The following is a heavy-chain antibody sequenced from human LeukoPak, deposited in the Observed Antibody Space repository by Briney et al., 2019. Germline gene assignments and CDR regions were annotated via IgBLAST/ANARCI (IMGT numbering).Heavy chain of an antibody. CDR2: RSGSGGTT. D-gene: IGHD6-13*01. J-gene: IGHJ4*02. CDR3: AKAPQQLVLS. V-gene: IGHV3-23*01. CDR1: GVTFSSYA. Sequence: GGSLRLSCAACGVTFSSYAMSWVRQAPGKGLEWVSARSGSGGTTYYADSAKGRFTIPRDNSKNTLYTQRHSLRAEDTAVYYCAKAPQQLVLSWGQGTLVTV.